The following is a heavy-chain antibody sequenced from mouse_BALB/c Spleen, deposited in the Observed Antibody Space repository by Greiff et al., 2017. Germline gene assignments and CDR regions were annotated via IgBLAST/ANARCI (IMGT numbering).Heavy chain of an antibody. CDR1: GYSITSDYA. J-gene: IGHJ4*01. V-gene: IGHV3-2*02. Sequence: EVKLLESGPGLVKPSQSLSLTCTVTGYSITSDYAWNWIRQFPGNKLEWMGYISFSGSTSYNPSLKSRISITRDTSKNQFFLQLNSVTTEDTATYYCARRGYYYGSSYDYAMDYWGQGTSVTVSS. CDR3: ARRGYYYGSSYDYAMDY. CDR2: ISFSGST. D-gene: IGHD1-1*01.